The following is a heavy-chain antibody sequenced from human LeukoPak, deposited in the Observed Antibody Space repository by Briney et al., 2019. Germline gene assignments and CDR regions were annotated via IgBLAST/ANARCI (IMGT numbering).Heavy chain of an antibody. Sequence: GGSLRLSCAASGFTFSDYNMRWIRQAPGKGLEWVSSISRSGSTKYYADSVKGRFTISRDNAKNSLYLQMNSLRAEDTAVYYCARVMEYYYYYMDVWGKGTTVTISS. CDR3: ARVMEYYYYYMDV. CDR1: GFTFSDYN. CDR2: ISRSGSTK. V-gene: IGHV3-11*04. D-gene: IGHD3-10*01. J-gene: IGHJ6*03.